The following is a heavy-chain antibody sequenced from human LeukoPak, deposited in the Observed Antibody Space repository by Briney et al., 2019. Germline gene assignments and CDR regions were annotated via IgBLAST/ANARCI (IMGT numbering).Heavy chain of an antibody. V-gene: IGHV3-23*01. Sequence: GGSLRLSCAASGFTFSSSAMSWVRLAPRKGLECVSSITESGDGTYYADSVMGRFTISRDDSKNTLYLQMNSLRAEDTAVYYCARGGLAGAGIDYWGQGTLVTVSS. CDR3: ARGGLAGAGIDY. J-gene: IGHJ4*02. CDR1: GFTFSSSA. D-gene: IGHD6-13*01. CDR2: ITESGDGT.